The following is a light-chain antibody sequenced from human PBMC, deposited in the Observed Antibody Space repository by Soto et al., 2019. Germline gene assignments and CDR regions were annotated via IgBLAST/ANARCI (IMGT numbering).Light chain of an antibody. Sequence: DIVMTQSPLSLPAPPGGPASISCRSSLTLLYSNAYNALNWYLQKPGQSPQLLLYLGSIRASGVPDRCSGSGSGTDFTLKISRVEAEDVGVYYCMQALQTPVTFGQGTRLEIK. J-gene: IGKJ5*01. V-gene: IGKV2-28*01. CDR1: LTLLYSNAYNA. CDR2: LGS. CDR3: MQALQTPVT.